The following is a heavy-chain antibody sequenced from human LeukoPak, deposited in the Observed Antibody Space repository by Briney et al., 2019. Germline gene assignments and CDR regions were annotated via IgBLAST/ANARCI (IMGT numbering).Heavy chain of an antibody. V-gene: IGHV1-3*01. Sequence: GASVKVSCKASGYTFTSYAMHWVRQAPGQRLEWMGWINAGNGNTKYSQKFQGRVTITRDTSASTAYMELSRLRSEDTAVYYCARDRYCSGGSCYYFDYWGQGTLVTVSS. CDR3: ARDRYCSGGSCYYFDY. D-gene: IGHD2-15*01. CDR2: INAGNGNT. CDR1: GYTFTSYA. J-gene: IGHJ4*02.